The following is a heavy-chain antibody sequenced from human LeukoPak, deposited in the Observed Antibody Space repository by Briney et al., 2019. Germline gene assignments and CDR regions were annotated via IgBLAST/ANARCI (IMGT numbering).Heavy chain of an antibody. J-gene: IGHJ4*02. CDR2: ISYDGSNK. CDR1: GFTFSSYG. D-gene: IGHD6-19*01. CDR3: AKDSIAVAGTYFDY. Sequence: GRSLRLSCAASGFTFSSYGMHWVRQASGKGLEWVAVISYDGSNKYYADSVKGRFTISRDNSKNTLYLQMNSLRAEDTAVYYCAKDSIAVAGTYFDYWGQGTLVTVSS. V-gene: IGHV3-30*18.